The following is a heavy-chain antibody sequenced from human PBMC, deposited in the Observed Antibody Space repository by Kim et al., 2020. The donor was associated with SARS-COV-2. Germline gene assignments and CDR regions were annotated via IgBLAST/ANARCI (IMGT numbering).Heavy chain of an antibody. CDR3: ARASGWYSVDY. Sequence: SETLSLTCTVSGGSVSSGNYYWSWIRQPPGKGLEWIGYIYYSGSTKYNSSLKSRVTISVDTSKNQFSLKVNSVTAADTAVHYCARASGWYSVDYWGQGTLVTVAS. CDR2: IYYSGST. CDR1: GGSVSSGNYY. D-gene: IGHD6-19*01. J-gene: IGHJ4*02. V-gene: IGHV4-61*01.